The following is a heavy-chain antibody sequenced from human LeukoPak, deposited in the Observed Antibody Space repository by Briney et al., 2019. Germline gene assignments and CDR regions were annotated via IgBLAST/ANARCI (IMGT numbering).Heavy chain of an antibody. J-gene: IGHJ5*02. D-gene: IGHD7-27*01. Sequence: PSQTLSLTCTVSGGSISSGSYYWSWIRQPAGKGLEWIGRIYTSGSTNYNPSLKSRVTISVDTSKNQFSLKLSSVTAADTAVYYCARGSGSGDPPYWFDPWGQGTLVTVS. CDR1: GGSISSGSYY. V-gene: IGHV4-61*02. CDR3: ARGSGSGDPPYWFDP. CDR2: IYTSGST.